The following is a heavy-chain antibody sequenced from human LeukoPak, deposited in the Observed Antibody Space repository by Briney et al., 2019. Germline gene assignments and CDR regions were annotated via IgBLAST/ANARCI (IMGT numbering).Heavy chain of an antibody. CDR3: AELGITMIGGV. CDR2: ISIGSTYT. CDR1: GFTFSRYS. D-gene: IGHD3-10*02. J-gene: IGHJ6*04. Sequence: GGSLRLSCAASGFTFSRYSMNWVRQAPGKGLEWVSSISIGSTYTYYADSVKGRFTISRDNAKNSLYLQMNSLRAEDTAVYYCAELGITMIGGVWGKGTTVTISS. V-gene: IGHV3-21*01.